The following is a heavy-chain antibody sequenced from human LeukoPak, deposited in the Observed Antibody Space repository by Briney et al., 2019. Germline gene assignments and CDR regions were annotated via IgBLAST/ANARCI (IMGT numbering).Heavy chain of an antibody. CDR1: GFTFNRNV. CDR3: ARDKFPTYYDTLTGYRGTAFDI. Sequence: GGSLRLSCATSGFTFNRNVMSWVRQPPGKGLEWVSAIIDDGSSTYYADSVRGRFTISRDNAKNSLYLQMNSLRAEDTAVYYCARDKFPTYYDTLTGYRGTAFDIWGQGTMVTVSS. CDR2: IIDDGSST. V-gene: IGHV3-23*01. J-gene: IGHJ3*02. D-gene: IGHD3-9*01.